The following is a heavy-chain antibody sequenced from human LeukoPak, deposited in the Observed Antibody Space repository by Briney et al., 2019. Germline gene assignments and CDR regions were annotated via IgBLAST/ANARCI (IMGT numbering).Heavy chain of an antibody. CDR3: ARRPGYSYAFDY. CDR2: IYYSGST. J-gene: IGHJ4*02. V-gene: IGHV4-39*01. CDR1: GGSISSSSYY. D-gene: IGHD5-18*01. Sequence: SETLSLTCTVSGGSISSSSYYWGWIRQPPGTGLEWIGSIYYSGSTYYTPSLKSRLTISVDTSKSQFSLKLSSVTAADTAVYYCARRPGYSYAFDYWGQGTLVTVSS.